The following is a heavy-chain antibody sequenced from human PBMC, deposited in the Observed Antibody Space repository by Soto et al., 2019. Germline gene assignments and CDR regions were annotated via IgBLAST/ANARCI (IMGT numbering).Heavy chain of an antibody. Sequence: ASVKVSCKASGYTFTSYGISWVRQAPGQGLEWMGWISAGNGNTKYSQKFQGRLTLTRDTPGNTAYLELNSLISDDTALYYCVKSWEDFASTNFFENWGPGTLVTVSS. CDR1: GYTFTSYG. D-gene: IGHD1-26*01. J-gene: IGHJ4*02. CDR3: VKSWEDFASTNFFEN. V-gene: IGHV1-18*01. CDR2: ISAGNGNT.